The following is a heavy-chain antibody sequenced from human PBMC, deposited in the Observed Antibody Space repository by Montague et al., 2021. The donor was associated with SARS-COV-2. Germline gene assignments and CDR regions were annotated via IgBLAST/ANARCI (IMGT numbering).Heavy chain of an antibody. CDR1: GGSISSSSYY. V-gene: IGHV4-39*07. CDR2: IYYSGST. CDR3: ARGAGVGSGWWLGFDY. Sequence: SETLSLTCTVSGGSISSSSYYWGWIRQPPGKGLEWIGSIYYSGSTYYNPSLKSRVTISVDTSKNQFSLKLSSVTAADTAVYYCARGAGVGSGWWLGFDYWGQGTPVTVSS. J-gene: IGHJ4*02. D-gene: IGHD6-13*01.